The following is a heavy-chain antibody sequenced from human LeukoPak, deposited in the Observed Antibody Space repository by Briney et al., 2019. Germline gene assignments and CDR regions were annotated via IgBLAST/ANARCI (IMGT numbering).Heavy chain of an antibody. CDR2: VHHSGGT. D-gene: IGHD4/OR15-4a*01. CDR1: GASIFNYY. CDR3: ARDLRAKY. Sequence: PSETLSLTCNVSGASIFNYYWSWIRQAPGKGLEWIGYVHHSGGTNSNPSLGSRVTMSVDTSTSQLSLNLTSVTTADTAVYFCARDLRAKYWGQGTLVFVSS. J-gene: IGHJ1*01. V-gene: IGHV4-59*01.